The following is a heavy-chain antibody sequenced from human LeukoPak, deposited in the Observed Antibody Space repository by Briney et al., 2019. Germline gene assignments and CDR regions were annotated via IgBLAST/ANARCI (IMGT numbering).Heavy chain of an antibody. D-gene: IGHD3-3*01. Sequence: ASVKVSCKASGYTFTNYGITWVRQAPGQGLEWMGWISGYQGSTKYAQNFQGRVTMTIDTSTSTAYMDLRSLRSEDTAVYYCATVEIFGVGDYWGQGTLVTVSS. CDR1: GYTFTNYG. CDR2: ISGYQGST. J-gene: IGHJ4*02. V-gene: IGHV1-18*01. CDR3: ATVEIFGVGDY.